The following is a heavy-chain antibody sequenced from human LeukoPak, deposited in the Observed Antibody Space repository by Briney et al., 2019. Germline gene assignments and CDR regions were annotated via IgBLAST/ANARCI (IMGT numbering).Heavy chain of an antibody. CDR2: IWFDGSNK. Sequence: GGSLRLSCAAPGFTFSSYGMHWVRRAPGKGLGWVALIWFDGSNKYYADSVKGRFTISRDNSKNTLYLQMNSLRAEDTAVYYCARGFCSGGTCFDYWGQGTLVTISS. CDR3: ARGFCSGGTCFDY. D-gene: IGHD2-15*01. J-gene: IGHJ4*02. V-gene: IGHV3-33*01. CDR1: GFTFSSYG.